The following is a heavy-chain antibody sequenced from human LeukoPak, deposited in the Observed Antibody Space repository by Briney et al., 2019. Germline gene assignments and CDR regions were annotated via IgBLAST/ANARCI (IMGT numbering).Heavy chain of an antibody. D-gene: IGHD3-10*01. V-gene: IGHV3-48*03. Sequence: PGGSLRLSCAASGFTFSSYEMNWVRQAPGKRLEWVSYISSSGSTIYYADSVKGRFTISRDNAKNSLYLQMNSLRAEDTALYYCAKDGAGYYYGSGMLNWFDPWGQGTLVTVSS. J-gene: IGHJ5*02. CDR3: AKDGAGYYYGSGMLNWFDP. CDR1: GFTFSSYE. CDR2: ISSSGSTI.